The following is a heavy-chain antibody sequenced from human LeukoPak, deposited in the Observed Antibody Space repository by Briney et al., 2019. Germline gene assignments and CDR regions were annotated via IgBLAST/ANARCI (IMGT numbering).Heavy chain of an antibody. V-gene: IGHV3-74*01. D-gene: IGHD3-22*01. CDR1: GFTFSTYW. CDR3: AKNLYDSSGYYVDY. CDR2: ISGDGSIT. Sequence: GGSLRLSCVASGFTFSTYWLHWVRQAPGEGLVWVSRISGDGSITNYADSVKGRFTISRDNAKNTLYLQMNSLRAEDTAVYYCAKNLYDSSGYYVDYWGQGTLVTVSS. J-gene: IGHJ4*02.